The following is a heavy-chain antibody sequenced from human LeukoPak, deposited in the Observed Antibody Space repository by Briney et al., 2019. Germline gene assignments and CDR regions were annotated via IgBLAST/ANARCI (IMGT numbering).Heavy chain of an antibody. CDR1: GGSISSGSYY. CDR3: ARGPGGSSWSDY. V-gene: IGHV4-61*02. CDR2: IYTSGST. Sequence: SQTLSLTCTVSGGSISSGSYYWSWIRQPAGKGLEWIGRIYTSGSTNYNPSLKSRVTISVDTSKNQFSLKLTSVTAADTAVYYCARGPGGSSWSDYWGQGTLVTVSS. D-gene: IGHD6-13*01. J-gene: IGHJ4*02.